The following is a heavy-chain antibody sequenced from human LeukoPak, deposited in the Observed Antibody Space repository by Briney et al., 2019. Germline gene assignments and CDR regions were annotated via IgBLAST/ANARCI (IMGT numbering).Heavy chain of an antibody. CDR3: ARGSGAVGWTFAGGSYYYYMDV. Sequence: SVKVSCKASVYTFTSYDINGVRQATGQGREWMGWMNPNSGNTDYAQKFQGRVTITRNTSIRTAYMELSSLRSEDTAVYYCARGSGAVGWTFAGGSYYYYMDVWGKGNTVTVSS. J-gene: IGHJ6*03. CDR2: MNPNSGNT. D-gene: IGHD6-19*01. V-gene: IGHV1-8*03. CDR1: VYTFTSYD.